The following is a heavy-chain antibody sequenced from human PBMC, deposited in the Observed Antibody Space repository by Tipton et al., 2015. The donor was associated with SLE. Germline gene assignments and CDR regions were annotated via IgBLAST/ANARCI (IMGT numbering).Heavy chain of an antibody. CDR3: ARVSQWLVSYYFDY. D-gene: IGHD6-19*01. CDR2: IYYSGST. Sequence: TLSLTCTVSGGSISSGGYYWSWIRQHPGKGLEWIGYIYYSGSTNYNPSLKSRVTISVDTSKNQFSLNLSSVTAADTAVYYCARVSQWLVSYYFDYWGQGTLVTVSS. J-gene: IGHJ4*02. V-gene: IGHV4-61*08. CDR1: GGSISSGGYY.